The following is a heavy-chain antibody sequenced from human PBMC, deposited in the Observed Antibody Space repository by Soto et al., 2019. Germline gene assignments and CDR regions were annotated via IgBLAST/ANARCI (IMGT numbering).Heavy chain of an antibody. CDR1: GGTFSSYS. Sequence: QVQLVQSGAEVKKPGSAVKVSCKASGGTFSSYSINWVRQSPGQGLEWMGEIIPIFGTANYAQKFQGRVTITADEYTSTAYMELSSLSSEATAVYYCARDGGRHAGGIDYWGQGPLVTVSS. D-gene: IGHD1-26*01. J-gene: IGHJ4*02. CDR2: IIPIFGTA. V-gene: IGHV1-69*01. CDR3: ARDGGRHAGGIDY.